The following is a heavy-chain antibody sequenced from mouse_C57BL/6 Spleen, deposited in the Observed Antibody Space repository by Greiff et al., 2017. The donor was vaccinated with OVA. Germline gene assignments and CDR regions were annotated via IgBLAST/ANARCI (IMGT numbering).Heavy chain of an antibody. D-gene: IGHD1-1*01. CDR2: IYPGDGDT. J-gene: IGHJ2*01. Sequence: QVQLQQSGPELVKPGASVKISCKASGYAFSSSWMNWVKQRPGKGLEWIGRIYPGDGDTNYNGKFKGKATLTAAKPSSTAYMQLSSLTSEVSAVYFCARSHGSSLYYFDYWGQGTTLTVSS. CDR1: GYAFSSSW. V-gene: IGHV1-82*01. CDR3: ARSHGSSLYYFDY.